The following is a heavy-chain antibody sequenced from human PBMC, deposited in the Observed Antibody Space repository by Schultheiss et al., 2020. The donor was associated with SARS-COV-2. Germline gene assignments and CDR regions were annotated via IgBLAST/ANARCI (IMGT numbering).Heavy chain of an antibody. V-gene: IGHV4-61*02. CDR2: IYTSGST. J-gene: IGHJ5*02. CDR1: GGSISSGSYY. D-gene: IGHD1-14*01. CDR3: ARGRMGFDP. Sequence: SQTLSLTCTVSGGSISSGSYYWSWIRQPAGKGLEWIGRIYTSGSTNYNPSLKSRVTMSVDTSKNQFSLKLSSVTAADTAVYYCARGRMGFDPWGQGTLVTVSS.